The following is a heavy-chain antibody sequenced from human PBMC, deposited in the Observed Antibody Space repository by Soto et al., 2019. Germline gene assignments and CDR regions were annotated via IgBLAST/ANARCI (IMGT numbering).Heavy chain of an antibody. J-gene: IGHJ4*02. CDR3: ARRGGYYYDSSGYQPLFDY. Sequence: GESLKISCTGSGYRFTRYWIGWVRQMPGKGLEWMGIIYPGDSDTRYSPSFQGQVTISADKSISTAYLQWSSLKASDTAMYYCARRGGYYYDSSGYQPLFDYWGQGTLVTVSS. CDR2: IYPGDSDT. D-gene: IGHD3-22*01. V-gene: IGHV5-51*01. CDR1: GYRFTRYW.